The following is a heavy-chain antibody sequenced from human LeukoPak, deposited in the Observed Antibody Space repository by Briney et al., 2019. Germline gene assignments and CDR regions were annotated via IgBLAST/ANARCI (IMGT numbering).Heavy chain of an antibody. V-gene: IGHV1-24*01. D-gene: IGHD6-19*01. CDR3: ATAASSGWKRKPGGCFDL. CDR2: FDPEDGET. Sequence: ASVKVSCKVSGYTLTELSMHWVRQAPGKGLEWMGGFDPEDGETIYAQKFQGRVTMTEDTSTDTAYMELSSLRSEDTAVYYCATAASSGWKRKPGGCFDLWGRGTLVTVSS. CDR1: GYTLTELS. J-gene: IGHJ2*01.